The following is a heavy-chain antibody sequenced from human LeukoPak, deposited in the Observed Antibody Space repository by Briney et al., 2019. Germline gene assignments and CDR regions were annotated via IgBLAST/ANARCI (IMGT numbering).Heavy chain of an antibody. V-gene: IGHV3-7*03. J-gene: IGHJ6*02. Sequence: GGSLRLSCAASGFTFSSYWMSWVRQAPGKGLEWVANIKQDGSEKYYVDSVKGRFTISRDNAKNSLYLQMNSLRAEDTAVYYCAKGAPSWYYDSSGYSEYGMDVWGQGTTVTVSS. CDR1: GFTFSSYW. CDR2: IKQDGSEK. D-gene: IGHD3-22*01. CDR3: AKGAPSWYYDSSGYSEYGMDV.